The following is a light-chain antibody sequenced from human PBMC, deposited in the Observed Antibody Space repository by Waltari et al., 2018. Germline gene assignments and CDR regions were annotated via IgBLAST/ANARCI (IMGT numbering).Light chain of an antibody. CDR3: QQYQHYNYHYT. CDR2: EES. CDR1: PSLGNW. V-gene: IGKV1-5*03. Sequence: DIQMNQSPSTLSASVGDRVTITCRAGPSLGNWLAWYQQQQGKAPKLLNYEESNIESGVPSRFSGRGSGTEFTLTISSLQPDDLETYYCQQYQHYNYHYTFGQGTKLELK. J-gene: IGKJ2*01.